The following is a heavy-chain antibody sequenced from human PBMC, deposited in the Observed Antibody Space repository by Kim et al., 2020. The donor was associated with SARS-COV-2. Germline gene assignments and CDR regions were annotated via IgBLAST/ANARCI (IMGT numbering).Heavy chain of an antibody. CDR1: GYSFTSYW. CDR2: IYPGDSDT. D-gene: IGHD5-18*01. J-gene: IGHJ4*02. V-gene: IGHV5-51*01. Sequence: GESLKISCKGSGYSFTSYWIGWVRQMPGKGLEWMGIIYPGDSDTRYSPSFQGQVTISADKSISTAYLQWSSLKASDTAVYYCARLADTAMEGATLGFDYWGQGTLVTVSS. CDR3: ARLADTAMEGATLGFDY.